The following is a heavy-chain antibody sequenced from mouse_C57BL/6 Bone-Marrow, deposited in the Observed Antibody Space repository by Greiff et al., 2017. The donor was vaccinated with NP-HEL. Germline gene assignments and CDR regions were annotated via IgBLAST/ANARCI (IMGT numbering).Heavy chain of an antibody. V-gene: IGHV5-4*01. CDR2: ISDGGSYT. CDR1: GFTFSSYA. Sequence: EVKLMESGGGLVKPGGSLKLSCAASGFTFSSYAMSWVRQTPEKRLEWVATISDGGSYTYYPDNVKGRFTISRDNAKNNLYLQMSHLKSEDTAMYYCARDRGGSSPHFDYWGQGTTLTVSS. D-gene: IGHD1-1*01. CDR3: ARDRGGSSPHFDY. J-gene: IGHJ2*01.